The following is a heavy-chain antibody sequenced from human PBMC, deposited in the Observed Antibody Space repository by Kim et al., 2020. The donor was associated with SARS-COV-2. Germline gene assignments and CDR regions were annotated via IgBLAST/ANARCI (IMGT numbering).Heavy chain of an antibody. CDR1: GYTFTGYY. D-gene: IGHD6-19*01. CDR3: ARGDYGSGLYFDY. V-gene: IGHV1-2*06. Sequence: ASVKVSCKASGYTFTGYYMHWVRQAPGQGLEWMGRINPNSGGTNYAQKFQGGVTMTRDTSISTAYMELSRLRSDDTAVYYCARGDYGSGLYFDYWGQGTLVTVSS. CDR2: INPNSGGT. J-gene: IGHJ4*02.